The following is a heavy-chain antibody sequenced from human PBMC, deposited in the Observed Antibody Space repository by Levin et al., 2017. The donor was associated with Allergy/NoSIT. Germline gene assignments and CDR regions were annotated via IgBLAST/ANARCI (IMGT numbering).Heavy chain of an antibody. J-gene: IGHJ3*02. CDR3: ARDNIGLPDAFDI. D-gene: IGHD3-10*01. CDR1: GFTFDDYA. Sequence: LSLTCAASGFTFDDYAMHWVRQAPGKGLEWVSGISWNSGSIVYADPVKGRFTISRDNAKNSLYLQMNSLRTEDTALYYCARDNIGLPDAFDIWGQGTMVIVSS. V-gene: IGHV3-9*01. CDR2: ISWNSGSI.